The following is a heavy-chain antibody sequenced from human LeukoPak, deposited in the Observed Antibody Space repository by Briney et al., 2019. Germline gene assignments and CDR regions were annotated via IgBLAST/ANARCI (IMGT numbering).Heavy chain of an antibody. J-gene: IGHJ6*03. Sequence: PSETLSLTCTVSGGSISTGSYYWSWIRQPAGKGLEWIGRIYTSGSTDYNPSLKSRVTISVDTSRNQFSLKLSSVTAADTAVYYCARGGAAAGIGYYYYYYYMDVWQRDHGHRLL. CDR2: IYTSGST. CDR3: ARGGAAAGIGYYYYYYYMDV. V-gene: IGHV4-61*02. D-gene: IGHD6-13*01. CDR1: GGSISTGSYY.